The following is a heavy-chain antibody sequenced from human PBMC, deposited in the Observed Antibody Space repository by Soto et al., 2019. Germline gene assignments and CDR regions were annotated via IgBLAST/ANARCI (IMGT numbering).Heavy chain of an antibody. CDR3: ARLGSSGCYQGSYFDY. V-gene: IGHV4-39*01. CDR1: GGSITRNNHY. J-gene: IGHJ4*02. Sequence: QLQLQESGPGLVKPSETLSLTCIVSGGSITRNNHYWGWIRQSPGKGLEWIGSILYSGSTNYNPTLKTRVTLSVAPTKNQFPWNTSSATAADTALYYCARLGSSGCYQGSYFDYWGQGTLVTVSS. CDR2: ILYSGST. D-gene: IGHD6-19*01.